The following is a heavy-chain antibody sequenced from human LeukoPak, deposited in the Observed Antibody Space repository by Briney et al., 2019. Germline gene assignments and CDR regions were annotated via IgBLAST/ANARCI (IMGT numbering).Heavy chain of an antibody. CDR1: GYTFTSYA. V-gene: IGHV1-3*01. J-gene: IGHJ4*02. D-gene: IGHD6-19*01. CDR3: ARDKWVAVAGWSDLDY. CDR2: INAGNGNT. Sequence: ASVKVSCKASGYTFTSYAMHWVRQAPGQRLEWMGWINAGNGNTKYSQKFQGRVTITRDTSASTAYMELSSLRSEDTAVYYCARDKWVAVAGWSDLDYWGQGTLVTVSS.